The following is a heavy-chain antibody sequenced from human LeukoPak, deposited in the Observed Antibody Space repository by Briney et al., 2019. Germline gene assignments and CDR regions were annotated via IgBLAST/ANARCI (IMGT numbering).Heavy chain of an antibody. V-gene: IGHV1-18*01. D-gene: IGHD3-3*01. J-gene: IGHJ4*02. CDR1: GYTFTSYG. CDR2: ISAYNGNT. CDR3: ARDRYDFWSGYNFDY. Sequence: ASVNVSCKASGYTFTSYGISWVRQAPGQGLEWMGWISAYNGNTNYAQKLQGRVTMTTDTSTSTAYMELRSLRSDDTAVYYCARDRYDFWSGYNFDYWGQGTLVTVSS.